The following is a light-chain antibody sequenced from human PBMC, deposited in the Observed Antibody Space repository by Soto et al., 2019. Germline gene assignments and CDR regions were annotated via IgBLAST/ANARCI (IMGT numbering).Light chain of an antibody. CDR3: SSDTTDTTWV. CDR2: EVS. Sequence: QSALTQPASMSGSPGQSITISCTGTSSDVGAYDYVSWYQQHPGKAPKLIISEVSNRPSGVSDRFSGSKSANTASLTISGLQAEDEADYYCSSDTTDTTWVFGGGTKLTVL. J-gene: IGLJ3*02. V-gene: IGLV2-14*01. CDR1: SSDVGAYDY.